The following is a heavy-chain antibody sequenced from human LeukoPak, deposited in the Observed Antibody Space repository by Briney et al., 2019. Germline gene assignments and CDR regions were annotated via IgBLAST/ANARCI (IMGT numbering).Heavy chain of an antibody. J-gene: IGHJ4*02. D-gene: IGHD6-19*01. Sequence: SETLSLTCTVSDGSISSYYWSWIRQPPGKGLEWIGYIYYSGSTNYNPSLKSRVTISVDTSKNQFSLKLSSVTAADTAVYYCARRNVGYRSGQLDYWGQGTLVTVSS. CDR3: ARRNVGYRSGQLDY. CDR1: DGSISSYY. CDR2: IYYSGST. V-gene: IGHV4-59*01.